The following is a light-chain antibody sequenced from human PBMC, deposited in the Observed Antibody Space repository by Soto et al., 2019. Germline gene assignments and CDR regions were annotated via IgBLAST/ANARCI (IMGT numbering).Light chain of an antibody. J-gene: IGKJ1*01. CDR3: QQYYDWPPWT. V-gene: IGKV3D-15*01. CDR1: QSVSNN. CDR2: GAS. Sequence: EIVMTQSPATLSVSPGERATLSCRASQSVSNNLAWYQQKPGQAPRLLIYGASARATGIPARFSGSGSGTEFTLTISSLQSEDFAVYYCQQYYDWPPWTFGQGTMLEIK.